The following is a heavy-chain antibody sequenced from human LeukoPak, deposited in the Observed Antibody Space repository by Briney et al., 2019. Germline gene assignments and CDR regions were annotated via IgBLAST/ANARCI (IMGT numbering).Heavy chain of an antibody. CDR2: LRFSGSS. Sequence: SETLSLTCTVSGGSISSYNYYWGWIRQSPGKGLEWIGSLRFSGSSYYNPSLKSRVTISVDTSKNQFSLNLNPVTAADTAVYYCAREVIGELGNWFDPWGQGTLVTVSS. CDR3: AREVIGELGNWFDP. D-gene: IGHD3-10*01. V-gene: IGHV4-39*02. CDR1: GGSISSYNYY. J-gene: IGHJ5*02.